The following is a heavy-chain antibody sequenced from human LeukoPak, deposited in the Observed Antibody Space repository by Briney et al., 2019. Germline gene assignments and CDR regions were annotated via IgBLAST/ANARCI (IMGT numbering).Heavy chain of an antibody. V-gene: IGHV3-30-3*01. D-gene: IGHD6-19*01. CDR2: ISYDGSNK. J-gene: IGHJ4*02. CDR3: ARDSGSGWYLDY. Sequence: QPGRSLRLSCAASGFTFSSYAMHWVRQAPGKGLEWVAVISYDGSNKYYADSVKGRFTISRDNSKNTLYLQMNSLRAEDTAVYYCARDSGSGWYLDYWGQGTLVTVSS. CDR1: GFTFSSYA.